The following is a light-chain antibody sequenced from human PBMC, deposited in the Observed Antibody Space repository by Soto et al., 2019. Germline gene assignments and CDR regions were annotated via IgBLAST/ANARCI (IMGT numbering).Light chain of an antibody. V-gene: IGLV1-40*01. J-gene: IGLJ3*02. CDR2: ASY. CDR3: AAWDDSLNGQV. Sequence: QSVLTQPPSVSGAPGQRVTISCTGSSSNIGAGYDVHWYQQLPRTAPKLLIFASYNRPSGVPDRFSGSKSGTSASLAITGLQAEDEAEYYCAAWDDSLNGQVFGGGTKLTVL. CDR1: SSNIGAGYD.